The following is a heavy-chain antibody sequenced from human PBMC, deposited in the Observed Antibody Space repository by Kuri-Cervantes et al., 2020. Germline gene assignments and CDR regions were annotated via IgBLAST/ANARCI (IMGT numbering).Heavy chain of an antibody. Sequence: GGSLRLSCAASGFTLSSCGMHWVRPAPGKGLEWVAVISYDGTKIYYGDSVKGRCTISRDNSKNTLFLQMNSLRTEDTAFYYCAKIACGGGGDCSGGSCPAIYRPFDICGQGTMVTVSS. D-gene: IGHD2-15*01. CDR1: GFTLSSCG. V-gene: IGHV3-30*18. CDR3: AKIACGGGGDCSGGSCPAIYRPFDI. CDR2: ISYDGTKI. J-gene: IGHJ3*02.